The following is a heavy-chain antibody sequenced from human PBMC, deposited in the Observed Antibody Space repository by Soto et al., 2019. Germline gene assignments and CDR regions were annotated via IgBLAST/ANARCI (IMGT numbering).Heavy chain of an antibody. D-gene: IGHD3-3*01. Sequence: GGSLRLSCAASGFTFDDYTMHWVRQAPGKGLEWVSLISWDGGSTYYADSVKGRFTISRDNSKNSLYLQMNSLRTEDTALYYCACRYYDFWSGSQRDYYYGMDVWGQGTTVTVSS. J-gene: IGHJ6*02. CDR1: GFTFDDYT. CDR3: ACRYYDFWSGSQRDYYYGMDV. V-gene: IGHV3-43*01. CDR2: ISWDGGST.